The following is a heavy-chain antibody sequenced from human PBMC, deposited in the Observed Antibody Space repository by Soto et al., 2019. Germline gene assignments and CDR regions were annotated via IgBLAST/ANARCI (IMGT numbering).Heavy chain of an antibody. CDR3: AKFRSEVVVAAANY. D-gene: IGHD2-15*01. CDR1: GFTFSSYA. J-gene: IGHJ4*02. V-gene: IGHV3-23*01. CDR2: ISGSGGNT. Sequence: GGSLRLSCAASGFTFSSYAMSWVRQAPGKGLEWVSGISGSGGNTYYADSVKGRFTISRDNSKNTLYLQMNSLRAEDTAIYYCAKFRSEVVVAAANYWGQGILVTVSS.